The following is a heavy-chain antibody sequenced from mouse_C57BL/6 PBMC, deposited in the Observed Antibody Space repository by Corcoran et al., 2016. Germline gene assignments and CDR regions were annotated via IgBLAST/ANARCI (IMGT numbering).Heavy chain of an antibody. CDR2: INTYSGVP. J-gene: IGHJ3*01. Sequence: QIQLVQSGPELKKPGETVKISCKASGYTFTTYGMSWVKQAPGKGLKWMGWINTYSGVPTYADDFKGRFAFSLETSASTAYLQINNLKNEDTATYFCARSSPAWFAYWGQGTLVTVSA. V-gene: IGHV9-3*01. CDR1: GYTFTTYG. CDR3: ARSSPAWFAY.